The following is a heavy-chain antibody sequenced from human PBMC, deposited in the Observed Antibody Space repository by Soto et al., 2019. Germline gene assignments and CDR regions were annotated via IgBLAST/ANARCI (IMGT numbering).Heavy chain of an antibody. J-gene: IGHJ5*02. CDR2: MNPNSGNT. CDR1: GYTFTSYH. V-gene: IGHV1-8*01. CDR3: ARGHKSSTKNWLDH. D-gene: IGHD6-6*01. Sequence: QVQLVQSGAEVKKPGASVKVSCKGSGYTFTSYHINWVRQATGQGLEWMGWMNPNSGNTGYAQTLQGRVTMTWDTSRSTAYMELSSLRFEDTAMYYCARGHKSSTKNWLDHWGQGTLFTVSS.